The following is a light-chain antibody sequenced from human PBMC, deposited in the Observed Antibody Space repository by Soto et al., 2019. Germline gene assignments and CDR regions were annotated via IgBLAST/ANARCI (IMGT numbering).Light chain of an antibody. CDR2: DNT. J-gene: IGLJ3*02. CDR1: RSNIGAGYD. Sequence: QSVLTQPPSVSGAPGQRVSISCTGSRSNIGAGYDVHWYQQLPGTAPKLLIYDNTNRPSGVPGRFSGSKSGTSASLAITGLQAEDEADYYCQSYDRSRGVVFGGGTKLTVL. CDR3: QSYDRSRGVV. V-gene: IGLV1-40*01.